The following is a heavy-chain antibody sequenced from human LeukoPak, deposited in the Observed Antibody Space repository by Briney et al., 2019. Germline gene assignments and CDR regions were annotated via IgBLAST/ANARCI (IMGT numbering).Heavy chain of an antibody. V-gene: IGHV1-18*01. CDR2: ISAYNGNT. D-gene: IGHD3-22*01. CDR1: GYTFTSYG. Sequence: ASVKVSCKASGYTFTSYGISWVRQAPGQGLEWMGWISAYNGNTNYAQKLQGRVTMTTDTSTSTAYVELRSLRSDDTAVYYCARDLYYYDSSGSPNWFGPWGQGTLVTVSS. CDR3: ARDLYYYDSSGSPNWFGP. J-gene: IGHJ5*02.